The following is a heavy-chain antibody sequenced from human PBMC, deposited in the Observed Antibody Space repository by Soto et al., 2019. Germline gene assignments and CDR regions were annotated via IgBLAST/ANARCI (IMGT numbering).Heavy chain of an antibody. V-gene: IGHV1-69*13. Sequence: SVKVSCKVSGGTFSTYRISWVRQAPGQGLEWVGGIIPIFGTANYAQKFQGRVTITADESTSTAYMELSSLRSEDTAVYYCARVGEVPAAIDYWGQGTLVTVSS. J-gene: IGHJ4*02. D-gene: IGHD2-2*01. CDR2: IIPIFGTA. CDR3: ARVGEVPAAIDY. CDR1: GGTFSTYR.